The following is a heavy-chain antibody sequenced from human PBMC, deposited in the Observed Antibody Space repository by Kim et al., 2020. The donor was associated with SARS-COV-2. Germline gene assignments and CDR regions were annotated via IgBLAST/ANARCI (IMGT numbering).Heavy chain of an antibody. CDR1: GYTFTSYA. CDR2: INAGNGNT. J-gene: IGHJ4*02. CDR3: AREAVLLWFGELGIPQLMPYGTAPYDY. Sequence: ASVKVSCKASGYTFTSYAMHWVRQAPGQRLEWMGWINAGNGNTKYSQKFQGRVTITRDTSASTAYMELSSLRSEDTAVYYCAREAVLLWFGELGIPQLMPYGTAPYDYWGQGTLVTVSS. V-gene: IGHV1-3*01. D-gene: IGHD3-10*01.